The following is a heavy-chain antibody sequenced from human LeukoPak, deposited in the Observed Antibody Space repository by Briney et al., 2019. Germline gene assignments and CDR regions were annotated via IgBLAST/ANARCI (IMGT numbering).Heavy chain of an antibody. CDR1: VFTVSSNY. Sequence: PGGSLRVSCAASVFTVSSNYMSWVRQAPGEGREWVSVIYSGGSTYYADSVKGRFTISRDISKNTLYLQMNSLSAEDTAVYYCARGNWNYPFDYWGQGTLVTVSS. J-gene: IGHJ4*02. D-gene: IGHD1-7*01. CDR2: IYSGGST. CDR3: ARGNWNYPFDY. V-gene: IGHV3-53*01.